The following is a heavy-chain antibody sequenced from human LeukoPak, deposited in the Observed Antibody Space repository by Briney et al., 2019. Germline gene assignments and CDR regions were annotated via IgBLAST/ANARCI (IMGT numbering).Heavy chain of an antibody. Sequence: GGSLRLSCAASGFTFSSYGMNWVRQAPGKGLEWVSGINWNGGSTGYADSVKGRFTISRDNSKNTLYLQMNSLRAEDTAVYYCAKDPGSYRAEYFQHWGQGTLVTVSS. D-gene: IGHD1-26*01. CDR3: AKDPGSYRAEYFQH. V-gene: IGHV3-23*01. J-gene: IGHJ1*01. CDR1: GFTFSSYG. CDR2: INWNGGST.